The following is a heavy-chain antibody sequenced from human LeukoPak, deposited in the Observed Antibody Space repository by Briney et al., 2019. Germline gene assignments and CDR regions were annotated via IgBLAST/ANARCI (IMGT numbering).Heavy chain of an antibody. D-gene: IGHD6-19*01. V-gene: IGHV4-4*07. CDR1: GGSISSYY. CDR3: ARPNRIAVDDDPFDI. J-gene: IGHJ3*02. Sequence: SETLSLTCTVSGGSISSYYWSWIRQPAGKGLEWIGRIYTSGSTNYNPSLKSRVTMSVDMSKNQFSLKLSSVTAADTAMYYCARPNRIAVDDDPFDIWGQGTMVTVSS. CDR2: IYTSGST.